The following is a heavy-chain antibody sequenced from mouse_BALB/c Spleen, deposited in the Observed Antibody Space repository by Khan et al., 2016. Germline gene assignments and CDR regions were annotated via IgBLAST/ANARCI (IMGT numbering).Heavy chain of an antibody. CDR1: GFTFSDYY. CDR2: ISDGGSYT. V-gene: IGHV5-4*02. CDR3: ARAYGNDGYFDV. J-gene: IGHJ1*01. Sequence: EVELVESGGGLVKPGGSLKLSCAASGFTFSDYYMYWVRQTPEKRLEWVATISDGGSYTYYPDSVKGRFTISRDNAKNTLYLQLSSLKSEDTAMYDCARAYGNDGYFDVWGAGTTVTVSS. D-gene: IGHD2-2*01.